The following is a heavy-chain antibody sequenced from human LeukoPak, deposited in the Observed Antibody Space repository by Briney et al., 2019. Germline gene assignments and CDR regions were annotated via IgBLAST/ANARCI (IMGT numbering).Heavy chain of an antibody. Sequence: GGSLRLSCAASGFTFSSYSMNWVRQAPGKGLEWVSYVSRSSSTISYADSVKGRFTISRDNAKNSLYLQMNSLRDDDTAVYYCARVVGSREQWLVDYYFDYWGQGTLVTVSS. D-gene: IGHD6-19*01. J-gene: IGHJ4*02. CDR1: GFTFSSYS. CDR3: ARVVGSREQWLVDYYFDY. CDR2: VSRSSSTI. V-gene: IGHV3-48*02.